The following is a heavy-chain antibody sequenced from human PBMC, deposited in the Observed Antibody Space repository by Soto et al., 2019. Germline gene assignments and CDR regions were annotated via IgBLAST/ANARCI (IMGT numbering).Heavy chain of an antibody. CDR2: IYRSGST. J-gene: IGHJ4*02. V-gene: IGHV4-30-2*01. CDR1: GGSISSGGYS. D-gene: IGHD3-22*01. CDR3: ARGADSSGSVDY. Sequence: TLSLTCAVSGGSISSGGYSWSWIRQPPGKGLEWIGYIYRSGSTYYNPSLKSRVTISVDRSKNQFSLKLSSVTAADTAVYYCARGADSSGSVDYWGQGTLVTVSS.